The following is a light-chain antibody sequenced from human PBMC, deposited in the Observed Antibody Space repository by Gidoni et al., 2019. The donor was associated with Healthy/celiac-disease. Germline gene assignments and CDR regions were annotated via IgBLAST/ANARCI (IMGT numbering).Light chain of an antibody. CDR3: QQRSNWPPT. J-gene: IGKJ1*01. Sequence: EIVLTQSPATLSFSPGERATLSCRASQSVSSYLAWYQQKPGQAPRLLIYDASNRATGIPARFSGSGSGTDFTLTISSLEPEDFAVYYCQQRSNWPPTFGQXTKVEIK. CDR2: DAS. V-gene: IGKV3-11*01. CDR1: QSVSSY.